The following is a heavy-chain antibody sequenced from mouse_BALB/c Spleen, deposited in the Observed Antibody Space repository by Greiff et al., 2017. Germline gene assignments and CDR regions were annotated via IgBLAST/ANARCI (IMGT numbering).Heavy chain of an antibody. CDR1: GFTFSDYG. V-gene: IGHV5-15*02. CDR3: AREGYGESWFAY. J-gene: IGHJ3*01. Sequence: EVKLVESGGGLVQPGGSRKLSCAASGFTFSDYGMAWVRQAPGEGPEWVAFISNLAYSIYYADTVTGRFTISRENAKNTLYLEMSSLRSEDTAMYYCAREGYGESWFAYWGQGTLVTVSA. D-gene: IGHD2-13*01. CDR2: ISNLAYSI.